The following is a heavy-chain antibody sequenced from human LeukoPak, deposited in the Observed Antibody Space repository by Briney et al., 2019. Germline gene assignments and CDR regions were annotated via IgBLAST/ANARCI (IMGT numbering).Heavy chain of an antibody. CDR3: AREHWAYCGGDWYSFDP. D-gene: IGHD2-21*02. CDR2: IYTSGST. V-gene: IGHV4-61*02. Sequence: SETLSLTCPVSGGSFSSGSYYWSWIRQPAGKGLEWIGRIYTSGSTNYNPSLKSRVTISVDTSKNQFSLKLSSVTAADTAVYYCAREHWAYCGGDWYSFDPWGQGTLVTVSS. J-gene: IGHJ5*02. CDR1: GGSFSSGSYY.